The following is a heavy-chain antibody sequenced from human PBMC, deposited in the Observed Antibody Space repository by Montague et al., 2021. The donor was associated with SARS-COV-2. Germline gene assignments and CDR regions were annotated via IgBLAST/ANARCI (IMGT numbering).Heavy chain of an antibody. CDR2: INHSGNT. J-gene: IGHJ4*02. D-gene: IGHD6-6*01. V-gene: IGHV4-34*01. CDR1: GGSFSGYL. Sequence: SETLSLTYAVHGGSFSGYLWSWIRQPPGKGLEWIGQINHSGNTNYNQSLMSRVAISVDMSKSQFSLKLSSVTAADTAVYYCERGGSSSSGVYWGQGTLVTVSS. CDR3: ERGGSSSSGVY.